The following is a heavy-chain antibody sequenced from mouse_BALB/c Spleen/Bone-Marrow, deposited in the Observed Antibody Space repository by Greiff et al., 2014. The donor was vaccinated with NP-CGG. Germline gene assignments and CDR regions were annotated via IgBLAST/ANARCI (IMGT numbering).Heavy chain of an antibody. J-gene: IGHJ4*01. CDR2: IYPSDSYT. CDR1: GYTFTSYW. V-gene: IGHV1S126*01. D-gene: IGHD2-10*02. Sequence: QVQLKESGAELVRPGASVKVSCKASGYTFTSYWINWVKQRPGQGLEWIGNIYPSDSYTNYNQNFKDKATLTVDKSSSTAYMQLSSPTSEDSAVYYCTRQYGNYYAMDDWGQGTSVTVSS. CDR3: TRQYGNYYAMDD.